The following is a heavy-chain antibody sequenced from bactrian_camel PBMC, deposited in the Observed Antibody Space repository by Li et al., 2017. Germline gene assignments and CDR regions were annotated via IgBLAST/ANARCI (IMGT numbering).Heavy chain of an antibody. J-gene: IGHJ4*01. CDR2: ISTVSILGST. CDR3: PQGEPTIATMLSTGITT. CDR1: GFTFSSYG. V-gene: IGHV3S1*01. Sequence: VQLVESGGGSVQPGGSLRLSCAASGFTFSSYGMYWVRQVPGKGLEWVSHISTVSILGSTYADSVKGRFTISRDNAKSTLYLQMNSLKPEDTAVYTVPQGEPTIATMLSTGITTGARGPRSPSP. D-gene: IGHD4*01.